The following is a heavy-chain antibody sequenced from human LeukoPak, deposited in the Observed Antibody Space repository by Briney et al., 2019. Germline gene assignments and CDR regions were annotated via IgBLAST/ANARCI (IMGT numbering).Heavy chain of an antibody. J-gene: IGHJ4*02. CDR3: ARDYYDSSGYYLFDY. CDR2: IKQDGSET. D-gene: IGHD3-22*01. V-gene: IGHV3-7*01. Sequence: GGSLRLSCAASGFTFSSYWMSWVRQAPGKGLEWLANIKQDGSETYYVDSVKGRFTISRDNAKNSLYLQMNSLRAEDTAVYYCARDYYDSSGYYLFDYWGQGTLVTVSS. CDR1: GFTFSSYW.